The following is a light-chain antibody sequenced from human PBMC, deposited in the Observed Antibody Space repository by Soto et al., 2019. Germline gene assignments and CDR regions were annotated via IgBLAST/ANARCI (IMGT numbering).Light chain of an antibody. CDR2: DAS. V-gene: IGKV3-11*01. CDR3: QRRSNWSTT. CDR1: QSVCSY. J-gene: IGKJ1*01. Sequence: EILLTQSPATLSLSPGERATLSCRASQSVCSYLAWYQQRPGQTPRLLIYDASNRDTGIPARFSGSGSGTDFTLTISRLEPEDFAVYYCQRRSNWSTTFGQGTKVDIK.